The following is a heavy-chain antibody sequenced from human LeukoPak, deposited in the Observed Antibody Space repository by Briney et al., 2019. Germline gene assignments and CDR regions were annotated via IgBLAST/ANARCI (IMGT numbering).Heavy chain of an antibody. CDR3: ARGKVSLTALLLPFRGEVGDGMDV. D-gene: IGHD3-10*01. V-gene: IGHV1-8*01. Sequence: ASVKVSCKASGYTFTSYDINWVRQATGQGLEWMGWMNPNSGNTGYAQKFQGRVTMTRNTSISTAYMELSSLRSEDTAVYYCARGKVSLTALLLPFRGEVGDGMDVWGQGTTVTVSS. J-gene: IGHJ6*02. CDR1: GYTFTSYD. CDR2: MNPNSGNT.